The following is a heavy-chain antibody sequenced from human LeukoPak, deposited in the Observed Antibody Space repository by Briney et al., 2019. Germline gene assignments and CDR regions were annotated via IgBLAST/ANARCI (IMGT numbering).Heavy chain of an antibody. CDR1: GFTFSTYD. V-gene: IGHV3-23*01. Sequence: GGSLRLSCAASGFTFSTYDMTWVRQAPGKGLEWVSTITGSGGSTYYADSVKGRFTISRDNSKNTLYLQMNSLRAEDTALYYCAKDLGGSGYPWGQGTLVTVSS. J-gene: IGHJ5*02. D-gene: IGHD3-22*01. CDR3: AKDLGGSGYP. CDR2: ITGSGGST.